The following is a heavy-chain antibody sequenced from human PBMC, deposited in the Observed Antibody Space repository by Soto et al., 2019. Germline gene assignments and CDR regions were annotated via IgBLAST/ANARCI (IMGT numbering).Heavy chain of an antibody. CDR2: ISWDGGST. Sequence: EVQLVESGGVVVQPGGSPRLSCAASGFTFDDYTMHWVRQAPGKGLEWVSLISWDGGSTYYADSVKGRFTISRDNSKNSLYLQMNSLRTEDTALYYCAKEAAAGIDYWGQGTLVTVSS. V-gene: IGHV3-43*01. J-gene: IGHJ4*02. D-gene: IGHD6-13*01. CDR1: GFTFDDYT. CDR3: AKEAAAGIDY.